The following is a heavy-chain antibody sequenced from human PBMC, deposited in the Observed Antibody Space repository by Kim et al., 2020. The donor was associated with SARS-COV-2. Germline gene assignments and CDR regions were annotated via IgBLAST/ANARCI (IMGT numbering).Heavy chain of an antibody. V-gene: IGHV3-30*07. CDR3: ASARTYYYDSSGYYQLDY. Sequence: VKGRLTISRNNSKNTLYLQMSSLRAEDTAVYYCASARTYYYDSSGYYQLDYWGQGTLVTVSS. J-gene: IGHJ4*02. D-gene: IGHD3-22*01.